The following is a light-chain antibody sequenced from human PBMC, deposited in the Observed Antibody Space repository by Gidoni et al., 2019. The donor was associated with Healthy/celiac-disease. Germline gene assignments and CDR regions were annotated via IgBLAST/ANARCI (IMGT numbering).Light chain of an antibody. Sequence: DMVMTQSTDSMAVSLGERATINCKPSQSVLYSSNNKNYLAWYQQKPGQPPKLLIYWASTRESGVPDRFSGSGSGTDFTLTISSLQAEDVAVYYCQQYYSTPPYTFGQGTKLEIK. V-gene: IGKV4-1*01. CDR2: WAS. J-gene: IGKJ2*01. CDR3: QQYYSTPPYT. CDR1: QSVLYSSNNKNY.